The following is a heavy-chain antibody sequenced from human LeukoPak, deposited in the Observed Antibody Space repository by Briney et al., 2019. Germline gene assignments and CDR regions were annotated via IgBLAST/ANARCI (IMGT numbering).Heavy chain of an antibody. CDR1: GYTFTSYG. CDR3: ARDRGYSYGYYFDY. D-gene: IGHD5-18*01. CDR2: INPNSGGT. Sequence: ASVKVSCKASGYTFTSYGISWVRQAPGQGLEWMGWINPNSGGTNYAQKFQGRVTMTRDTSISTAYMELSRLRSDDTAVYYCARDRGYSYGYYFDYWGQGTLVTVSS. V-gene: IGHV1-2*02. J-gene: IGHJ4*02.